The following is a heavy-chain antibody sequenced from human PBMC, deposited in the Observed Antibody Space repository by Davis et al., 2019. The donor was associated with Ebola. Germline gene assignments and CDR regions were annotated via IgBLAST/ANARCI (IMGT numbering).Heavy chain of an antibody. J-gene: IGHJ4*02. CDR1: GYTLTELS. V-gene: IGHV1-24*01. D-gene: IGHD3-16*01. Sequence: ASVKVSCKVSGYTLTELSMHWVRQAPGKGLEWMGGFDPEETETIYAQKFKGRVTMTEDTSTDTAYMELSSLQSDDTAVYYCATYRWGGDLDYWGQGTLVTVSS. CDR2: FDPEETET. CDR3: ATYRWGGDLDY.